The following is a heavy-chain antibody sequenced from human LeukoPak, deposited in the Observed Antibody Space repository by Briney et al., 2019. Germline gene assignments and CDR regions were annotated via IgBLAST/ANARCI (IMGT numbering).Heavy chain of an antibody. CDR3: ARLARLGGSGSYYNDY. D-gene: IGHD3-10*01. CDR2: IHYTGST. V-gene: IGHV4-59*08. Sequence: SETLSLTCAVYGGSFSGYYWSWIRQPPGKGLEWIGYIHYTGSTNYSPSLKSRVTISVDTSKSQFSLKLSSVTAADTAVYYCARLARLGGSGSYYNDYWGQGILVSVSS. CDR1: GGSFSGYY. J-gene: IGHJ4*02.